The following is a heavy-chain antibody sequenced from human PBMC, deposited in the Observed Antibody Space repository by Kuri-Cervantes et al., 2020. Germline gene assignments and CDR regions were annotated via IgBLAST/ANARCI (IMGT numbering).Heavy chain of an antibody. J-gene: IGHJ4*02. CDR2: IRSKANSYAT. V-gene: IGHV3-73*01. Sequence: GESLKISCVASGFTFSGSAMHWVRQASGKGLEWVGCIRSKANSYATAYAASVKGRFTISRDDSKNTAYLQMNSLKTEDTAVYYCTRDYDYVWGSYPHDWGQGTLVTVSS. CDR1: GFTFSGSA. D-gene: IGHD3-16*02. CDR3: TRDYDYVWGSYPHD.